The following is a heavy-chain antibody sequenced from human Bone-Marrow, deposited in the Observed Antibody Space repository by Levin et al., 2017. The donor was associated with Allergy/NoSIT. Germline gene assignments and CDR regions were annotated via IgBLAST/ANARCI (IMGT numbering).Heavy chain of an antibody. D-gene: IGHD6-13*01. V-gene: IGHV3-23*01. Sequence: ETLSLTCAASGFTFRNYAMNWVRQAPGKGLEWVSTITGSGGNIYYAASVKGRFTMSRDNSKNTLFLQMNSLRADDTAMYYCARRLAAAGVDYWGQGTLVTVSS. J-gene: IGHJ4*02. CDR2: ITGSGGNI. CDR3: ARRLAAAGVDY. CDR1: GFTFRNYA.